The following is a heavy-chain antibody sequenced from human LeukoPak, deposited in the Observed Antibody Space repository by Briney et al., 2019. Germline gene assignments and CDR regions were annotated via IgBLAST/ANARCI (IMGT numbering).Heavy chain of an antibody. Sequence: SETLSLTCAVYGGSFSGYYWSWIRQPPGKGLEWIGEINHSGSTNYNPSLKSRVTISVDTSKNQFSLKLGSVTAADTAVYYCARGRPNYYGSGSLGFDPWGQGTLVTVSS. CDR2: INHSGST. J-gene: IGHJ5*02. V-gene: IGHV4-34*01. D-gene: IGHD3-10*01. CDR3: ARGRPNYYGSGSLGFDP. CDR1: GGSFSGYY.